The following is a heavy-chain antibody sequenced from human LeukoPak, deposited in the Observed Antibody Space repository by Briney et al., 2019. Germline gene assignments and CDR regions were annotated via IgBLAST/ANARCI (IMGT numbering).Heavy chain of an antibody. Sequence: GGSLTLFCAVSRFTFNNAWMRWLRQAPGKGLEWVGRIKSKTDGGTTDYAAPVKGRFTISRDGSKNTLYLQMNSLKTEDTAVYYCTTVGDYVWGSYNSFDYWGQGTLVTVSS. V-gene: IGHV3-15*01. D-gene: IGHD3-16*01. CDR1: RFTFNNAW. J-gene: IGHJ4*02. CDR2: IKSKTDGGTT. CDR3: TTVGDYVWGSYNSFDY.